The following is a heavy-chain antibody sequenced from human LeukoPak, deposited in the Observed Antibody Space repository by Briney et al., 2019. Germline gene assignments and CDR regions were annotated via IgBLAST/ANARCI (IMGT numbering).Heavy chain of an antibody. J-gene: IGHJ6*03. Sequence: SQTLSLTCAISGDSVSSNSAAWNWIRQSPSRGLEWLGRTYYRSKWYNDYAVSVKSRITINPDTSKNQFSLQLNSVTPEDTAVYYCARDSTYYDILTGHSLYYMDVWGKGTTVTISS. V-gene: IGHV6-1*01. CDR2: TYYRSKWYN. D-gene: IGHD3-9*01. CDR1: GDSVSSNSAA. CDR3: ARDSTYYDILTGHSLYYMDV.